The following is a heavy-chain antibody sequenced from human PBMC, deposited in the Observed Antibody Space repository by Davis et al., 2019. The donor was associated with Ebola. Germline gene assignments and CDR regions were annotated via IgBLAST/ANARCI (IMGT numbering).Heavy chain of an antibody. CDR2: ITPRSGAT. Sequence: AASVKVSCKASGYDITTYYMYWVRQAPGQGLEWMGRITPRSGATNYAAKFQGRVTMTRDASTSTVYMELSSLRSQDTAVYYCVRDPYCSSSSCQGGGRFDPWGQGTLVTV. D-gene: IGHD2-2*01. V-gene: IGHV1-46*01. J-gene: IGHJ5*02. CDR1: GYDITTYY. CDR3: VRDPYCSSSSCQGGGRFDP.